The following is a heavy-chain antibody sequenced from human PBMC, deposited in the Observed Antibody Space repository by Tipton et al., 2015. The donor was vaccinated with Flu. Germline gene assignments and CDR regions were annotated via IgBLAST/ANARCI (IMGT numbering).Heavy chain of an antibody. Sequence: TLSLTCAVSGDSISSDYYWGWIRQFPGKGLEWIGSVSRTGSTIFNPSLKSRVTISIDTSKNQFSLKMKSMTAADMAVYYRARRDYSNYVSDPKSCFDPWGQGTLVAVSS. CDR3: ARRDYSNYVSDPKSCFDP. CDR1: GDSISSDYY. CDR2: VSRTGST. J-gene: IGHJ5*02. D-gene: IGHD4-11*01. V-gene: IGHV4-38-2*01.